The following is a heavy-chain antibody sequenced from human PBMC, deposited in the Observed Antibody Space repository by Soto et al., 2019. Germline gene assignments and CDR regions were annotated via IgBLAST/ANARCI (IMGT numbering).Heavy chain of an antibody. CDR2: IYYSGST. Sequence: QVQLQESGPGLVKPSQTLSLTCTVSGGSISSGGYYWSWIRQHPGKGLEWIGYIYYSGSTYYNPSLKSRVTISVDTSKNQFSLKVSSVAAADTAVYYCARGMGNVLWFGEPSNWFDPWGQGTLVTVSS. V-gene: IGHV4-31*03. CDR1: GGSISSGGYY. J-gene: IGHJ5*02. CDR3: ARGMGNVLWFGEPSNWFDP. D-gene: IGHD3-10*01.